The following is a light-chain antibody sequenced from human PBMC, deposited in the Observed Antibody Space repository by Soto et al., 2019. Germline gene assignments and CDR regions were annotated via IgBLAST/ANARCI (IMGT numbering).Light chain of an antibody. V-gene: IGKV1-33*01. CDR1: QDIKNY. CDR2: EAS. Sequence: DIQMTQSPSSLSASVGDRVTITCQASQDIKNYLNWDQQKPGKAPKLLIYEASNWETGVPSRYSGSGSGRSFTFSISSLQPEDIATYYCQQCDDFITFGGGTRIEIK. CDR3: QQCDDFIT. J-gene: IGKJ4*01.